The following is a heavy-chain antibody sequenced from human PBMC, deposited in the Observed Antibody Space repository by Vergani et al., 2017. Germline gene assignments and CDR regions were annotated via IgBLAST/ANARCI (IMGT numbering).Heavy chain of an antibody. J-gene: IGHJ3*02. CDR3: ARDLPHIVVFGAFDI. Sequence: EVQLLESGGGLVQPGGSLRLSCAASGFTFSSYAMSWVRQAPGKGLEWVSAISGSGGSTYYADSVKGRFTISRDSSKNTLFLQMNSLRTEDTAVYYCARDLPHIVVFGAFDIWGQGTMVTVSS. D-gene: IGHD2-21*01. CDR2: ISGSGGST. CDR1: GFTFSSYA. V-gene: IGHV3-23*01.